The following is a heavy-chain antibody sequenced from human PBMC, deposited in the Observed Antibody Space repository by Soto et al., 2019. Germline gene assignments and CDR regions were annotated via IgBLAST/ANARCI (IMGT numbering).Heavy chain of an antibody. CDR1: GGTFSSYA. D-gene: IGHD3-10*01. Sequence: SVKVSCKASGGTFSSYAISWVRQAPGQGLEWMGGIIPIFGTANYAQKFQGRVTITADESTSTAYMELSSLRSEDTAVYYCARDYERFGELAYYYYGMYVWGQGTTVTVSS. J-gene: IGHJ6*02. CDR2: IIPIFGTA. V-gene: IGHV1-69*13. CDR3: ARDYERFGELAYYYYGMYV.